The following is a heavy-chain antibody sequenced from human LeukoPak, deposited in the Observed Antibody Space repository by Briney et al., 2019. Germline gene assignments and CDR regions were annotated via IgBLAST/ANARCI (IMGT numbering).Heavy chain of an antibody. CDR1: GFTFSSYG. J-gene: IGHJ6*02. CDR3: ARDLDTAMDRYYYYYYGMDV. V-gene: IGHV3-33*01. CDR2: IWYDGSNK. Sequence: PGGSLRLSCAASGFTFSSYGMHWVRQAPGKGLEWVAVIWYDGSNKYYADSVKGRFTISRDNSKNTLYLQTNSLRAEDTAVYYCARDLDTAMDRYYYYYYGMDVWGQGTTVTVSS. D-gene: IGHD5-18*01.